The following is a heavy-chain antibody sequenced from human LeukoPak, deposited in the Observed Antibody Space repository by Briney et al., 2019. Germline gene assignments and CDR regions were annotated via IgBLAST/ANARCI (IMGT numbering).Heavy chain of an antibody. Sequence: SETLSLTCTVSGGSISSYYWSWIRQPPGKGLEWLGYIYYSGSTNYNPSLKSRVTISVDTSKNQFSLKLSSVTAADTAVYYCARVVTIFGVVTYAFDIWGQGTMVTVSS. D-gene: IGHD3-3*01. CDR3: ARVVTIFGVVTYAFDI. V-gene: IGHV4-59*01. J-gene: IGHJ3*02. CDR1: GGSISSYY. CDR2: IYYSGST.